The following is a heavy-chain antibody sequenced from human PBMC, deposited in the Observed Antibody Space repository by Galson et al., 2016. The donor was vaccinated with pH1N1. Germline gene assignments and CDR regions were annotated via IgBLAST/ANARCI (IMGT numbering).Heavy chain of an antibody. D-gene: IGHD3-3*01. J-gene: IGHJ4*02. Sequence: CAISGDSVSSSSDTWNWIRQSPRRGLEWLGRIYHRSKWYYEYAPSLQGRLRISPDTSSNQMSLHLNAVTLDDAAVYYCAREVWLRRGYYIDHWGQGSLVTVSS. CDR1: GDSVSSSSDT. CDR2: IYHRSKWYY. CDR3: AREVWLRRGYYIDH. V-gene: IGHV6-1*01.